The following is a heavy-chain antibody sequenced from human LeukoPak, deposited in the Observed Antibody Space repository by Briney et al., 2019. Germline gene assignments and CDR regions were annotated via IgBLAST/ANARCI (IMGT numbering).Heavy chain of an antibody. V-gene: IGHV1-18*01. D-gene: IGHD3-16*02. CDR3: GRGQVHDYVWGSYRYPFDY. CDR1: GYTFTSYG. CDR2: ISAYNGNT. J-gene: IGHJ4*02. Sequence: ASVKVSCKASGYTFTSYGIIWVRQAPGQGLEWMGWISAYNGNTNYAQKLQGRVTMTTDTSTSTAYMELRSLRSDDTAVYYCGRGQVHDYVWGSYRYPFDYWGQGTLVTVSS.